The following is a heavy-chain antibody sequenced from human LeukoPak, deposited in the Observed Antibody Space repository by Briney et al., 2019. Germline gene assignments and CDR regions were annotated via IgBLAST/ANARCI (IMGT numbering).Heavy chain of an antibody. V-gene: IGHV1-8*01. D-gene: IGHD3-16*01. CDR3: ARDNDSRDPPHFDY. Sequence: ASVKVSCKASGYTFTSYDINWARQATGQGLEWMGWMNPNSGNTGYAQKFQGRVTMTRNTSISTAYMELSSLRSEDTAVYYCARDNDSRDPPHFDYWGQGTLVTVSS. CDR1: GYTFTSYD. J-gene: IGHJ4*02. CDR2: MNPNSGNT.